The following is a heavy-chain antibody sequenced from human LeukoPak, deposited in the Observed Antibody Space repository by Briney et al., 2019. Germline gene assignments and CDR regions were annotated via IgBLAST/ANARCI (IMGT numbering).Heavy chain of an antibody. CDR1: GFTFSSYG. D-gene: IGHD5-18*01. CDR2: ISYDGSNK. J-gene: IGHJ4*02. V-gene: IGHV3-30*18. Sequence: GGSLRLSCAASGFTFSSYGMHWLRQAPGKGLEWVAVISYDGSNKYYADSVKGRFTISRDNSKNTLYLQMNSLRAEDTAVYYCAKDLHTAIECWGQGTLVTVSS. CDR3: AKDLHTAIEC.